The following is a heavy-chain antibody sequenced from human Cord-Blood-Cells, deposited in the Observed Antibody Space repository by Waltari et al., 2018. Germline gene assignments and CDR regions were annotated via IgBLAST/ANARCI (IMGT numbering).Heavy chain of an antibody. CDR2: IYSGGST. J-gene: IGHJ4*02. CDR1: GFTVSSNY. Sequence: EVQLVESGGGLIQPGGSLRLSCAASGFTVSSNYMSWFRQAPGKGLEWVSVIYSGGSTYYADSVKGRFTISRDNSKNTLYLQMNSPRAEDTAVYYCATPGIAAAGTLYYFDYWGQGTLVTVSS. CDR3: ATPGIAAAGTLYYFDY. V-gene: IGHV3-53*01. D-gene: IGHD6-13*01.